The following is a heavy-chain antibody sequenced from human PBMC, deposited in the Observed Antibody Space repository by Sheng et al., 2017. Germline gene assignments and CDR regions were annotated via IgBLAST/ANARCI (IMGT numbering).Heavy chain of an antibody. J-gene: IGHJ6*01. CDR1: GFTFDDYA. V-gene: IGHV3-9*03. CDR2: ISWDSDNI. CDR3: AKDDGSGWLDV. D-gene: IGHD6-19*01. Sequence: EVQLVESGGGLVQPGRSLRLSCAVSGFTFDDYAMHWVRQAPGKGLEWVSSISWDSDNIAYAASVKGRFIISRDNAKNSLYLQMNGLRPDDIGLYFCAKDDGSGWLDVWGPRDRGHRLL.